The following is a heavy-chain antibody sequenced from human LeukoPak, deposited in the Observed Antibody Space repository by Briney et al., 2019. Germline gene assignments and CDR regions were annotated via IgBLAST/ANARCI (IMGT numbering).Heavy chain of an antibody. J-gene: IGHJ3*02. Sequence: SETLSLTCTVSGGSISSGGYYWSWIRQHPGKGLEWIGYIYYSGSTYYNPSLKSRVTISVDTSKNQFSPKLSSVTAADTAVYYCASTRGYSYGDDAFDIWGQGTMVTVSS. CDR1: GGSISSGGYY. D-gene: IGHD5-18*01. V-gene: IGHV4-31*03. CDR3: ASTRGYSYGDDAFDI. CDR2: IYYSGST.